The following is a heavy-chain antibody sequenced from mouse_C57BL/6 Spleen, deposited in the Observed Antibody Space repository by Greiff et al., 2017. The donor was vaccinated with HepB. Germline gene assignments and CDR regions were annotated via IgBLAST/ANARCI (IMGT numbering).Heavy chain of an antibody. Sequence: ESGPGLVKPSQSLSLTCSVTGYSITSGYYWNWIRQFPGNKLEWMGYISYDGSNNYNPSLKNRISITRDTSKNQFFLKLNSVTTEDTATYCCARYSPKGLYYFDYWGQGTTLTVSS. V-gene: IGHV3-6*01. CDR2: ISYDGSN. CDR1: GYSITSGYY. D-gene: IGHD3-3*01. CDR3: ARYSPKGLYYFDY. J-gene: IGHJ2*01.